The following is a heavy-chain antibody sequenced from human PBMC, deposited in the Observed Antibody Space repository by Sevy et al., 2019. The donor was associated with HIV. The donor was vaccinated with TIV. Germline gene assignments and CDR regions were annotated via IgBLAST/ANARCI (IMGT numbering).Heavy chain of an antibody. V-gene: IGHV1-69*04. D-gene: IGHD3-22*01. Sequence: ASVKVSYKASGGTFSSYAISWVRQAPGQGLEWMGRIIPILGIANYAQKFQGRVTITADKSTSTAYMELSSLRSEDTAVYYCARDGTRYYYDSSGYYIFDYWGQGTLVTVSS. J-gene: IGHJ4*02. CDR3: ARDGTRYYYDSSGYYIFDY. CDR2: IIPILGIA. CDR1: GGTFSSYA.